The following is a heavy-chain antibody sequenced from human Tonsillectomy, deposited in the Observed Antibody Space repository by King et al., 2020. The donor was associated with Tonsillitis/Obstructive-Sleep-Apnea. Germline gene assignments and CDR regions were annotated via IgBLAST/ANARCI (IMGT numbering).Heavy chain of an antibody. CDR2: IVLSGGF. J-gene: IGHJ4*02. CDR3: ARHPDDFDS. V-gene: IGHV4-4*02. CDR1: GGSISSINW. Sequence: VQLQESGPGLVEPSGTLSLTCAVSGGSISSINWLSWFRQPPGWGLEWVGGIVLSGGFNFNPSLKSRVTMAVDKSKNQFSLKLSSVTAADTAVYYCARHPDDFDSWGQGTLVTVSS.